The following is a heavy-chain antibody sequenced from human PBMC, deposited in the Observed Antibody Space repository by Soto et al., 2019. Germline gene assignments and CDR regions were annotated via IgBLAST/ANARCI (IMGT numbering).Heavy chain of an antibody. CDR2: ISGVGDAT. CDR1: GFTFINYA. V-gene: IGHV3-23*01. Sequence: EGQLLKSGVDSVQPGGSVRLSCAGSGFTFINYAMNWVRQAPGKGLEWVSTISGVGDATFFADSVRGRFTFSRDNSKNMVTLQMNSLGVDDTAVYYCARKVVGSTSRPDYWYFDLWGRCTLVTVSS. CDR3: ARKVVGSTSRPDYWYFDL. D-gene: IGHD2-21*01. J-gene: IGHJ2*01.